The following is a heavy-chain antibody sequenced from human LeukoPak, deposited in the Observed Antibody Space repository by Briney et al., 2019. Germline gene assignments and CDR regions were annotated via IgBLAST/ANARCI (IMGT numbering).Heavy chain of an antibody. CDR1: GDSVSSNSAA. D-gene: IGHD2-8*01. V-gene: IGHV6-1*01. CDR2: TYYGSKWYN. Sequence: SQTLSLTCAISGDSVSSNSAAWNWIRQSPSRGLEWLGRTYYGSKWYNDYAVSVKSRITINPDTSKNQFSLQLNSVTPEDTAVYYCARGVRNCTNGVCYIHYYYGMDVWGQGTTVTVSS. CDR3: ARGVRNCTNGVCYIHYYYGMDV. J-gene: IGHJ6*02.